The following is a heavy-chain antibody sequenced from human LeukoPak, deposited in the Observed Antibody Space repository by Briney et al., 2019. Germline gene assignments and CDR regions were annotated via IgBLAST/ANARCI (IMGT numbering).Heavy chain of an antibody. CDR3: ARRRTDYDFWSGYFYYYYYGMDV. D-gene: IGHD3-3*01. J-gene: IGHJ6*02. CDR1: GGSISNYY. Sequence: PSETLSLTCTVSGGSISNYYWSWIRQPPGKGLEWIGYVHCSGNTNYKSSLRSRITISVDTSKNQFSLRLSSVTAADTAVYYCARRRTDYDFWSGYFYYYYYGMDVWGQGTTATVSS. V-gene: IGHV4-59*08. CDR2: VHCSGNT.